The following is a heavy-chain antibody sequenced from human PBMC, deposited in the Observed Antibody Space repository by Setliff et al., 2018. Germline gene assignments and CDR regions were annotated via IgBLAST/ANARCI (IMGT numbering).Heavy chain of an antibody. D-gene: IGHD6-19*01. CDR3: ARKLGSSGWYTFDY. Sequence: ASVKVSCKASGYTFTSYDINWVRQATGQGLEWMGWMNPNSGNTGYAQKFQGRVTMTRNTSISTAYMELRSLRSDDTAVYYCARKLGSSGWYTFDYWGQGTLVTVSS. V-gene: IGHV1-8*01. CDR1: GYTFTSYD. J-gene: IGHJ4*02. CDR2: MNPNSGNT.